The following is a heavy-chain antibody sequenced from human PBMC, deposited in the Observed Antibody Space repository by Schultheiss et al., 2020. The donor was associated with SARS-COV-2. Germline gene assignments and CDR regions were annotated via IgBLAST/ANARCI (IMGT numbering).Heavy chain of an antibody. V-gene: IGHV1-18*01. CDR1: GYTFTSYG. CDR2: ISAYNGNT. Sequence: ASVKVSCKASGYTFTSYGISWVRQAPGQGLEWMGWISAYNGNTNYAQMFQDRVTMTRDTSISTAYMELSRLRSDDTAVYYCARGPETQFDYWGQGTLVTVSS. CDR3: ARGPETQFDY. J-gene: IGHJ4*02.